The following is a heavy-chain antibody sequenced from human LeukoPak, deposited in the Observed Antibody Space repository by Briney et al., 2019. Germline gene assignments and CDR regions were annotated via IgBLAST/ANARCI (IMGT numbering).Heavy chain of an antibody. D-gene: IGHD6-19*01. CDR3: ARAIYSSGWFFDY. V-gene: IGHV4-39*01. Sequence: SETLSLTCTVSGGSISSPIYFWGWIRQPPGKGLEWIGSFYQSGNTYYNPSLEGRLTVSADTSRSKISLKINSVTATDTAVYYCARAIYSSGWFFDYWGRGTLVTVAS. CDR1: GGSISSPIYF. CDR2: FYQSGNT. J-gene: IGHJ4*02.